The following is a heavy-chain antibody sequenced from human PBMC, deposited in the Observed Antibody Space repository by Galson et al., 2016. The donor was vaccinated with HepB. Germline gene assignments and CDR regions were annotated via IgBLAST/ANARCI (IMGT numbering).Heavy chain of an antibody. CDR2: ISSSSSYI. V-gene: IGHV3-21*01. CDR1: GFTLRDHS. D-gene: IGHD2-15*01. J-gene: IGHJ6*02. CDR3: ARDSQFCTGGNCYVSGMDV. Sequence: SLRLSCAVSGFTLRDHSMNWVRQPPGKGLEWVSSISSSSSYIFDADSVRGRFTISRDNAKNSLYLQMNSLRAEDTAVYYCARDSQFCTGGNCYVSGMDVWGQGTTVTVSS.